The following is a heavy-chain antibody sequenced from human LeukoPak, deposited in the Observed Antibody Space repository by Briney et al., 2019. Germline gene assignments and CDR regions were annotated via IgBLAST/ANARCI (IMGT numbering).Heavy chain of an antibody. D-gene: IGHD3-3*01. V-gene: IGHV3-49*04. Sequence: PGRSLRLSCTASGFTFGDYDMSWVRQAPGKGLEWVGFIRSKAYGGTTEYAASVKGRFTISRDDSKSIAYLQMNSLKTEDTAVYYCTRSYGFWSGYFDYWGQGTLVTVSS. J-gene: IGHJ4*02. CDR3: TRSYGFWSGYFDY. CDR2: IRSKAYGGTT. CDR1: GFTFGDYD.